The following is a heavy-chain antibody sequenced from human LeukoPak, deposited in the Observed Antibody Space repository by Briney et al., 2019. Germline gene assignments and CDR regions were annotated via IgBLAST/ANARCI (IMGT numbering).Heavy chain of an antibody. V-gene: IGHV3-21*01. CDR2: ISSSSSYI. J-gene: IGHJ4*02. Sequence: PGGSLRLSCAASGFTFSSYSMNWVRQAPGKGLEGVSSISSSSSYIYYGDSVKGRFTISRDNAKNSLYLQMNSLRAEDTAVYYCTIVVVPAAKKPFDYWGQGTLVTVSS. CDR1: GFTFSSYS. D-gene: IGHD2-2*01. CDR3: TIVVVPAAKKPFDY.